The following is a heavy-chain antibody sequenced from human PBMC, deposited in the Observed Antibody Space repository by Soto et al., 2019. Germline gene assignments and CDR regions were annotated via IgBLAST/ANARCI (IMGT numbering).Heavy chain of an antibody. CDR1: GGSISSYY. Sequence: PSETLSLTCTVSGGSISSYYWSWIRQPPGKGLEWIGYIYYSGSTNYNPSLKSRVTISVDTSKNQFSLKLSSVTAADTAVYYCARGDFGVVTDANGMDVWGQGTTVTVSS. D-gene: IGHD3-3*01. CDR3: ARGDFGVVTDANGMDV. CDR2: IYYSGST. J-gene: IGHJ6*02. V-gene: IGHV4-59*01.